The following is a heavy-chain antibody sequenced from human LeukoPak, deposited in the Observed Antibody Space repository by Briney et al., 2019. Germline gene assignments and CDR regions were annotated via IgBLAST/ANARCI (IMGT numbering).Heavy chain of an antibody. CDR2: IRSKAYGGTT. CDR3: TRDREAAAGTWYYYYYYMDV. CDR1: GFPFGDYA. V-gene: IGHV3-49*03. D-gene: IGHD6-13*01. J-gene: IGHJ6*03. Sequence: GGSLRLSCTASGFPFGDYAMSWFRQAPGKGLEWVGFIRSKAYGGTTEYAASVKGRFTISRDDSKSIAYLQMNSLKTEDTAVYYCTRDREAAAGTWYYYYYYMDVWGKGTTVTVS.